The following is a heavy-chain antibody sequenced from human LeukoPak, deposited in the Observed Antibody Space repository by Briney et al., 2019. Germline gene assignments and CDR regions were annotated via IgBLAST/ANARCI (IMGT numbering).Heavy chain of an antibody. D-gene: IGHD3-16*02. CDR3: ARQFGGVIVEYYYMDV. V-gene: IGHV4-59*11. Sequence: SETLSLTCAVSGDSINTHYWNWIRQPPGKELEWMGYIDYRGNTNYIPSLKSRLSISVDTSKNQVSLNLRSVTAADTAVYFCARQFGGVIVEYYYMDVWGKGTTVTVSS. CDR2: IDYRGNT. J-gene: IGHJ6*03. CDR1: GDSINTHY.